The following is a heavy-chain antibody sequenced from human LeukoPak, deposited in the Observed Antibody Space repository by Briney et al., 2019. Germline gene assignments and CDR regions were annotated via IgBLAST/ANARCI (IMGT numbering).Heavy chain of an antibody. CDR2: IYYSGST. CDR1: GGSISSSSYY. J-gene: IGHJ4*02. D-gene: IGHD5-24*01. Sequence: SETLSLTCTASGGSISSSSYYWGWIRQPPGKGLEWIGSIYYSGSTYYNPSLKSRVTISVDTSKNQFSLKLSSVTAADTAVYYCARGGIRRRIKMAKQHDPNYYFDYWGQGTLVTVSS. V-gene: IGHV4-39*01. CDR3: ARGGIRRRIKMAKQHDPNYYFDY.